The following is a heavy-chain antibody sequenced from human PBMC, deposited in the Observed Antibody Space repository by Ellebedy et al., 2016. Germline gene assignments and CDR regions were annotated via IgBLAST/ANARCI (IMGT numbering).Heavy chain of an antibody. CDR2: IYHSGST. Sequence: SETLSLTCTVSAYSISSGYYWGWIRQHPGKGLEWIGSIYHSGSTYYNPSLKSRLIISVDTSKNQFSLKLSSVTAADTAVYYCAKGVYATPANWFDPWGQGTLVTVSS. CDR3: AKGVYATPANWFDP. CDR1: AYSISSGYY. D-gene: IGHD6-13*01. V-gene: IGHV4-38-2*02. J-gene: IGHJ5*02.